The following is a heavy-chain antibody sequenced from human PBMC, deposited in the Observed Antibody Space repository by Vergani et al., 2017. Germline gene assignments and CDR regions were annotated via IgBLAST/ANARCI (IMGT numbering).Heavy chain of an antibody. CDR1: GYTFTSYA. CDR2: INAGNGNT. Sequence: QVQLAQSGAEVKKPGASVKVSCKASGYTFTSYAMHWVRQAPGQRLEWMGWINAGNGNTKYSQKFQGRVTITRDTSASTAYMELSSLRSDDTAVYYCARMVGATLPPDYWGQGTLVTVSS. J-gene: IGHJ4*02. CDR3: ARMVGATLPPDY. V-gene: IGHV1-3*01. D-gene: IGHD1-26*01.